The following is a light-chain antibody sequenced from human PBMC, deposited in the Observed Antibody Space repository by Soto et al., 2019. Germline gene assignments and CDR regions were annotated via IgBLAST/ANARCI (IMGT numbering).Light chain of an antibody. CDR2: AAS. Sequence: GDRVTITCRSSQSISVYINWYQKKSGTPPKLLMYAASNLQSGAPSRFSGRGSGTDFTLTISSLQPEDFASYYCQQTYRIPYTFGQGTKVEI. J-gene: IGKJ2*01. CDR3: QQTYRIPYT. CDR1: QSISVY. V-gene: IGKV1-39*01.